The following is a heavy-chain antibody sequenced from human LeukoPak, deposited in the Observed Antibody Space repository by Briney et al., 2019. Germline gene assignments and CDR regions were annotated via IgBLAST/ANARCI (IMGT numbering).Heavy chain of an antibody. Sequence: GGSLRLSCAASGFTFSSYWMSWVRQAPGKGLEWVANIKQDGSEKYYVDSVKGRFTISRDNAKNSLYLQMNSLRAEDTAVYYCARDRKYYDSSGYYYWGQGTLVTVSS. CDR3: ARDRKYYDSSGYYY. V-gene: IGHV3-7*01. J-gene: IGHJ4*02. CDR1: GFTFSSYW. CDR2: IKQDGSEK. D-gene: IGHD3-22*01.